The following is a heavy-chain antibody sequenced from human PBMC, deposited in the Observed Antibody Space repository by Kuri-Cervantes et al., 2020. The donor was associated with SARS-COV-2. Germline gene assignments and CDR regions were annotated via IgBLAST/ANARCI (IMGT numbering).Heavy chain of an antibody. J-gene: IGHJ4*02. CDR1: GGSISSYY. CDR2: IYYSGST. V-gene: IGHV4-59*01. CDR3: ARESYSSSWSQYDY. Sequence: SETLSLTCTVSGGSISSYYWSWIRQRPGKGLEWIGYIYYSGSTNYNPSLKSRVTISVDTSKNQFSLKLSSVTAADTAGYYCARESYSSSWSQYDYWGQGTLVTVSS. D-gene: IGHD6-13*01.